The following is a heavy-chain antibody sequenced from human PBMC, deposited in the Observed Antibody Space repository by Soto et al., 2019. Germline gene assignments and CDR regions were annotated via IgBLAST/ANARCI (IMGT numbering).Heavy chain of an antibody. V-gene: IGHV4-59*08. CDR1: GGSISSYY. J-gene: IGHJ3*02. D-gene: IGHD1-26*01. CDR2: IYYSGST. Sequence: SXTLPLTCTVSGGSISSYYWSWIRQPPGKGLEWIGYIYYSGSTNYNPSLKSRVTISVDTSKNQFSLKLSSVTAADTAVYYCARRYRSAFDIWGQGTMVTVSS. CDR3: ARRYRSAFDI.